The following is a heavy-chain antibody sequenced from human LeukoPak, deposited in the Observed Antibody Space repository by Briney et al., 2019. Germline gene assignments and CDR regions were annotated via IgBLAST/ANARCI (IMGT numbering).Heavy chain of an antibody. J-gene: IGHJ4*02. CDR2: IYTGDTT. CDR1: GFIVTNNY. V-gene: IGHV3-53*01. CDR3: ATLYGGQRADGY. Sequence: GGSLRLSCAASGFIVTNNYMSWVRQAPGKGLEWVSSIYTGDTTEYAGSVKGRFTISRDNSKNTLYLQMNSLRTEDTAVYYCATLYGGQRADGYWGQGTLVTVSS. D-gene: IGHD2-15*01.